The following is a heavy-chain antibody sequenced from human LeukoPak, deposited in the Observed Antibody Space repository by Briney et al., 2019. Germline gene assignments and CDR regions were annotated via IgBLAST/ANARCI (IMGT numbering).Heavy chain of an antibody. D-gene: IGHD3-22*01. V-gene: IGHV4-4*02. CDR2: IYHSGST. J-gene: IGHJ4*02. CDR3: ARGWVYYDSSGLDY. CDR1: GGSISSSNW. Sequence: SETLSLTCAVSGGSISSSNWWSWVRQPPGKGLEWIGEIYHSGSTNYNPSLKSRVTISVDKSKNQFSLKLSSVTAADTAVYYCARGWVYYDSSGLDYWGQGTLVTVSS.